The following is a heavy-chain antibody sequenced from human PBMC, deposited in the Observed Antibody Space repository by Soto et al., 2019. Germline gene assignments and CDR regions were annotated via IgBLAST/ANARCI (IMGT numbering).Heavy chain of an antibody. V-gene: IGHV4-59*01. J-gene: IGHJ6*02. Sequence: SETLSLTCTVSGGSISSYYWSWIRQPPGKGLEWIGYIYYSGSTNYNPSLKSRVTISVDTSKNQFSLKLSSVTAADTAVYYCARNMYSSVWYAGDYYYYVMDVWGQGTTVTVS. D-gene: IGHD6-19*01. CDR1: GGSISSYY. CDR3: ARNMYSSVWYAGDYYYYVMDV. CDR2: IYYSGST.